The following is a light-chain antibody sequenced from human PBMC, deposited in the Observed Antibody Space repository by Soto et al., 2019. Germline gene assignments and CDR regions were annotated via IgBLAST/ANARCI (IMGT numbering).Light chain of an antibody. CDR3: KHYNSYSEA. V-gene: IGKV3-20*01. CDR2: GAS. CDR1: QSVTNSY. J-gene: IGKJ1*01. Sequence: DIVLTQSPGALSLSPGERATLSCRASQSVTNSYLAWYQQKPGQAPRLLIYGASSRATGIPDRFSGSGSGTDFTLTISSLQPDDFATYYCKHYNSYSEAFGQGTKVDIK.